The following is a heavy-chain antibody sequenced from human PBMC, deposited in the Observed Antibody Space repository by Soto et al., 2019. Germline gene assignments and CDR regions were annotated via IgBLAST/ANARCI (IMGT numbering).Heavy chain of an antibody. CDR2: IIPIFGTA. V-gene: IGHV1-69*12. D-gene: IGHD5-18*01. J-gene: IGHJ6*02. CDR3: ARGGYSYGGNYYYGMDV. Sequence: QVQLVQSGAEVKKPGSSVKVSCKASGGTFSSYAISWVRQAPGQGLEWMGGIIPIFGTANYAQKFQGRVTITADESTITAYMELSSLRSEDTAVYYCARGGYSYGGNYYYGMDVWGQGTTVTVSS. CDR1: GGTFSSYA.